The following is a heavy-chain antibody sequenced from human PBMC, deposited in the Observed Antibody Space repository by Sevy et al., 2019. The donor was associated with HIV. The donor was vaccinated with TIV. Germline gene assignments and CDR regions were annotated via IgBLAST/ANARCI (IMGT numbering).Heavy chain of an antibody. CDR3: AKTWGRYSSSWYPAWFDP. CDR2: ISGSGRST. V-gene: IGHV3-23*01. D-gene: IGHD6-13*01. J-gene: IGHJ5*02. CDR1: GFTFSTYA. Sequence: GGSLRLSCAASGFTFSTYAMNWVRQAPGKGLEWVSSISGSGRSTYYADSVEGRFTISRHNSKNTLYLQMNSLRAEDTAVYYCAKTWGRYSSSWYPAWFDPWGQGTLVTVSS.